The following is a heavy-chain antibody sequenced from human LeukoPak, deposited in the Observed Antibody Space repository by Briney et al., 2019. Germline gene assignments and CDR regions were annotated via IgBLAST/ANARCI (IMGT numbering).Heavy chain of an antibody. D-gene: IGHD3-22*01. V-gene: IGHV3-7*01. J-gene: IGHJ4*02. CDR2: IKQDGSEK. Sequence: GGSLRLSCAASGFTFSIYWMSWVRQAPGKGLEWVANIKQDGSEKYYVDSVKGRFTISRDNAKNSVYLQMNSLRAEDTAVYYCASGYYYDSSGPPDYFDYWGQGTLVTVSS. CDR1: GFTFSIYW. CDR3: ASGYYYDSSGPPDYFDY.